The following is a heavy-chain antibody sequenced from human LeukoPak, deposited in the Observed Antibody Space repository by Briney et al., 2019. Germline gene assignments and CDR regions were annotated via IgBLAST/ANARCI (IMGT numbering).Heavy chain of an antibody. Sequence: GRSLRLSCAASGFTFSSYGMHWVRQAPGKGLEWVAVISYDGSNKYYADSVKGRFTISRDNSKNTLYLQMNSLRVEDTAVYYCAKDTPGLDYWGQGTLVTVSS. CDR1: GFTFSSYG. CDR2: ISYDGSNK. CDR3: AKDTPGLDY. J-gene: IGHJ4*02. V-gene: IGHV3-30*18.